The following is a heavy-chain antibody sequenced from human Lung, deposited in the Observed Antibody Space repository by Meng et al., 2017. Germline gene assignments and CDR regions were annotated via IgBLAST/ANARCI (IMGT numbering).Heavy chain of an antibody. CDR1: GFTFSTYW. V-gene: IGHV3-74*02. Sequence: EVQLVESGGCLVHPGESLRLTCADSGFTFSTYWMHWARQAPGKGLVWVSHINTDGSSTNYADSVKGRFTISRDNAKNTLYLQMNSLRAEDTAVYYCGRSDGYIRDWGQGTLVTVSS. J-gene: IGHJ4*02. D-gene: IGHD5-24*01. CDR2: INTDGSST. CDR3: GRSDGYIRD.